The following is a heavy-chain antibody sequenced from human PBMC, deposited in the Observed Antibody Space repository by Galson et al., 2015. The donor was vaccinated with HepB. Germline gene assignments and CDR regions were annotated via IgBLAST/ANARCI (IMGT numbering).Heavy chain of an antibody. D-gene: IGHD2-15*01. V-gene: IGHV1-8*01. CDR1: GYTFTGYE. CDR3: AKVRCSGGDCYSLFDY. Sequence: SVKVSCKASGYTFTGYEINWVRQATGQGLEWMGWMNPNSGNTGYAQTFQGRVTMTRNTSISTAYMELSSLRSEDTAVYYCAKVRCSGGDCYSLFDYWGQGTLVTVSS. J-gene: IGHJ4*02. CDR2: MNPNSGNT.